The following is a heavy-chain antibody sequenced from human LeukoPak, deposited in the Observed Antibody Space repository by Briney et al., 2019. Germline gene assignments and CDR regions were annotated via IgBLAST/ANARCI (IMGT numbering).Heavy chain of an antibody. CDR1: GYTFTSYG. CDR2: ISAYNGNT. D-gene: IGHD2-21*01. CDR3: ARVQGMLFYYYYYMDV. V-gene: IGHV1-18*01. Sequence: ASVKVSCKASGYTFTSYGTSWVRQAPGQGLEWMGWISAYNGNTNYAQKLQGRVTMTTDTSTSTAYMELRSLRSDDTAVYYCARVQGMLFYYYYYMDVWGKGTTVTVSS. J-gene: IGHJ6*03.